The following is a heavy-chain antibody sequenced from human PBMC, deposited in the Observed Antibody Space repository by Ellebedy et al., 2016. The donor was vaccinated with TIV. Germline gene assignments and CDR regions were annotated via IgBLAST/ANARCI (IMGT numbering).Heavy chain of an antibody. Sequence: GESLTISCAASGFTFSSYGMHWVRQSPGKGLERVAIISYAGSNKYYADSVKGRFTISRDNSKNTLYLQMNSLRAEDTAVYYCAKDRTSYPKYYFDYWGQGTLVTVSS. CDR2: ISYAGSNK. CDR1: GFTFSSYG. D-gene: IGHD2-21*01. J-gene: IGHJ4*02. CDR3: AKDRTSYPKYYFDY. V-gene: IGHV3-30*18.